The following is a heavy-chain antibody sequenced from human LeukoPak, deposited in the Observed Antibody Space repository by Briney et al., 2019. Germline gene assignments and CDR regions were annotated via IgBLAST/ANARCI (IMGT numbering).Heavy chain of an antibody. Sequence: GASVKLSCKASGYTFTGYYMHWVRQAPGQGLEWMGWINPNSGGTNYAQKFQGRVTMTRDTSISTAYMELSRLRSDDTAVYYCARGGLARRVNQYYFDYWGQGTLVTVSS. J-gene: IGHJ4*02. V-gene: IGHV1-2*02. CDR2: INPNSGGT. CDR1: GYTFTGYY. D-gene: IGHD1-14*01. CDR3: ARGGLARRVNQYYFDY.